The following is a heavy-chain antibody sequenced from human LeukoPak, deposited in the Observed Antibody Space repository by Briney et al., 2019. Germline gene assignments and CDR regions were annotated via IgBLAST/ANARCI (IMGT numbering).Heavy chain of an antibody. CDR3: ARSGYGSGRGRRFLDY. CDR2: INHSGST. J-gene: IGHJ4*02. CDR1: GGSFSGYY. Sequence: SETLSPTCAVYGGSFSGYYWSWIRQPPGKGLEWIGEINHSGSTNYNPSLKSRVTISVDTSKNQFSLKLSSVTAADTAVYYCARSGYGSGRGRRFLDYWGQGTLVTVSS. D-gene: IGHD3-10*01. V-gene: IGHV4-34*01.